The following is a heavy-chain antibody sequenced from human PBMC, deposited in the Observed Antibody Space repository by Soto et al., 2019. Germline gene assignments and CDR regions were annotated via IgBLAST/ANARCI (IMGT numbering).Heavy chain of an antibody. CDR1: GFTFNNSG. CDR3: VKDRVNGAYGHYYGMDV. J-gene: IGHJ6*02. CDR2: ISYDGSEK. D-gene: IGHD2-8*01. Sequence: LRLSCRVSGFTFNNSGMHWVRQAPGKGLEWMAVISYDGSEKHYADSMKGRLTISRDNSKDTLHLQMNSLRAEDTAIYFCVKDRVNGAYGHYYGMDVWGQGTTVTVSS. V-gene: IGHV3-30*18.